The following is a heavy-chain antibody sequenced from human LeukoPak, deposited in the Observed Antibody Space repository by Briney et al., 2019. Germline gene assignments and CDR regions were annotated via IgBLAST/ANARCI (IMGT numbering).Heavy chain of an antibody. CDR3: ARDGDCSGGSCYLTNWFDP. J-gene: IGHJ5*02. CDR2: IYYSGST. V-gene: IGHV4-39*07. CDR1: GGSISSSSYY. D-gene: IGHD2-15*01. Sequence: SETLSLTCTASGGSISSSSYYWGWIRQPPGKGLEWIGSIYYSGSTYYNPSLKSRVTISVDTSKNQFSLKLSSVTAADTAVYYCARDGDCSGGSCYLTNWFDPWGQGTLVTVSS.